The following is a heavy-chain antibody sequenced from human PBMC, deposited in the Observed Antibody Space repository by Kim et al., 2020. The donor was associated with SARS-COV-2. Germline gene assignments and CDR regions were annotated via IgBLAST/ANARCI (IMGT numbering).Heavy chain of an antibody. V-gene: IGHV1-69*06. CDR1: GGSFFTYA. J-gene: IGHJ4*02. Sequence: SVKVSCKASGGSFFTYAFNWVRQAPGQGLEWVGGVTPVFGTPNYEQKFQGRVTITADRSSSTVYMELTSLTSDDTAVYYCARGRAPYYEDSNGYSGAFDYWGQGPLVTV. CDR3: ARGRAPYYEDSNGYSGAFDY. CDR2: VTPVFGTP. D-gene: IGHD2-2*03.